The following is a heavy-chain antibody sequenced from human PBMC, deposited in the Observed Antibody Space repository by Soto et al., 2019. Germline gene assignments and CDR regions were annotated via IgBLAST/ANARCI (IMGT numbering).Heavy chain of an antibody. Sequence: QVQLVQSGAEVKKPGASVKVSCKASGYTFTSYGISWVRQAPGQGLEWVGRISTYNGNTKYAQKVQGRVTMTTDTSTSTAYIELRSLGSDDMAVYYCARDPQYSTSSQVFDYWGQGTLVTVSS. CDR1: GYTFTSYG. CDR2: ISTYNGNT. J-gene: IGHJ4*02. D-gene: IGHD6-6*01. V-gene: IGHV1-18*03. CDR3: ARDPQYSTSSQVFDY.